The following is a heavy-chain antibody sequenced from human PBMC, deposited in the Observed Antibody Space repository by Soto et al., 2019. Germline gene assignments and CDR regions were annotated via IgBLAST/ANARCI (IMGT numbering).Heavy chain of an antibody. Sequence: QVQLQQWGAGLLKPSETLSLTCAVYGGSFSGYYWSWIRQPPGKGLEWIGEINHSGSTNYNPSLKSRVTISVDTSKNQFSLKLSSVTAADTAVYYCARGGLVLRYFDCPFDYWGQGTLVTVSS. CDR3: ARGGLVLRYFDCPFDY. D-gene: IGHD3-9*01. CDR2: INHSGST. CDR1: GGSFSGYY. V-gene: IGHV4-34*01. J-gene: IGHJ4*02.